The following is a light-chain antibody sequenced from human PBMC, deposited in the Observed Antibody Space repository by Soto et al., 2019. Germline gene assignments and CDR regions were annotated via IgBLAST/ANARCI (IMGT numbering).Light chain of an antibody. Sequence: EIVLTQSPGTLSLSPGARATLSCRASQSVTINYLAWYQQKPGQAPRLLVYGASTRATGIPDRFSGSGSGTDFTLTISRLEPEDFAVYYCQQYGSSPFTFGPGTKVDIK. CDR1: QSVTINY. CDR3: QQYGSSPFT. J-gene: IGKJ3*01. V-gene: IGKV3-20*01. CDR2: GAS.